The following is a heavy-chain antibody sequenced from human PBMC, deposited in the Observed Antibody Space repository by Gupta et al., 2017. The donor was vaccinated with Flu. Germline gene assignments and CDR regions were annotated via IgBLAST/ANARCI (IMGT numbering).Heavy chain of an antibody. V-gene: IGHV4-39*01. Sequence: GSIISSNDDWSWIRQPPGKGLEYIGSVYYGGSTYYNLFLESRVTISIDTSKNQFSLKLTSVTAEDTAVYDCARSGDYFDHWGQGALVTVSS. D-gene: IGHD4-17*01. CDR2: VYYGGST. J-gene: IGHJ4*02. CDR3: ARSGDYFDH. CDR1: GSIISSNDD.